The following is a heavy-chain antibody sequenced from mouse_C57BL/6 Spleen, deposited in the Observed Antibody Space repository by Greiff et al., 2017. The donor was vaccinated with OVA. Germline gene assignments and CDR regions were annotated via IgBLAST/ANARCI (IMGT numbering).Heavy chain of an antibody. Sequence: EVQLQQSGTVLARPGASVKMSCKTSGYTFTSYWMHWVKQRPGQGLEWIGAIYPGNSDTSYNQKFKGKAKLTAVTSASTAYMELSSLTNEDSAVYYCTPHYYGSSYYFDYWGQGTTLTVSS. CDR1: GYTFTSYW. D-gene: IGHD1-1*01. V-gene: IGHV1-5*01. CDR2: IYPGNSDT. J-gene: IGHJ2*01. CDR3: TPHYYGSSYYFDY.